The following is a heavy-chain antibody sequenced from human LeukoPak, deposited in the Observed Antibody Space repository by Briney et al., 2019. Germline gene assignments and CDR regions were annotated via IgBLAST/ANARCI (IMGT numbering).Heavy chain of an antibody. CDR2: ISYDGNNR. D-gene: IGHD6-6*01. CDR3: ANDITYISSFSYYYSYIMHL. V-gene: IGHV3-30*18. Sequence: GGSLRFSCAASGFTLRNFGMNGVRQAPGRGLEWVAVISYDGNNRYNADSVKGRFTISRDSGKNTPYVEMNRRRVEDPVVYYCANDITYISSFSYYYSYIMHLWRQGTTVTVSS. J-gene: IGHJ6*02. CDR1: GFTLRNFG.